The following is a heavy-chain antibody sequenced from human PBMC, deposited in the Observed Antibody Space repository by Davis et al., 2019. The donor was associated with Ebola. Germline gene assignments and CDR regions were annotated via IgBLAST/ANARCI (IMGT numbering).Heavy chain of an antibody. CDR3: ARYPGMAAAGTGYYYGMDV. V-gene: IGHV4-39*01. J-gene: IGHJ6*02. D-gene: IGHD6-13*01. CDR1: GGSISSSSYY. Sequence: MPSETLSLTCTVSGGSISSSSYYWGWLRQSPGKGLEWIGSFFYTGSTYYNPSLKSRVTISVDTSENRFSLKLSSVTAADTAVYYCARYPGMAAAGTGYYYGMDVWGQGTTVTVSS. CDR2: FFYTGST.